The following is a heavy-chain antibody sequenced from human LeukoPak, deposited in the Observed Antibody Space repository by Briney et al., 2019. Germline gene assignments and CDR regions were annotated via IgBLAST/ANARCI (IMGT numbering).Heavy chain of an antibody. V-gene: IGHV3-66*01. CDR2: IYSGGST. CDR1: GFTVSSNY. Sequence: PGGSLRLSCAASGFTVSSNYMSWVRQAPGKGLEWVSVIYSGGSTYYADSVKGRFTISRDNSKNTLYLQMNSLRAEDTAVYYCASLAWGITGTTHYWGQGTLVTVSS. D-gene: IGHD1-7*01. J-gene: IGHJ4*02. CDR3: ASLAWGITGTTHY.